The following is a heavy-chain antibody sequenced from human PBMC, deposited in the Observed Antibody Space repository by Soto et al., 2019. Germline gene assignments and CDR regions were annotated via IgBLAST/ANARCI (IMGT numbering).Heavy chain of an antibody. CDR3: VRELGLAY. Sequence: QSGGSLRLSCAASGFTLSNYWMTWVRQAPGKGLEWVANINKDGSQKNYVDSVKGRFTIARDNGQNSLSLQINSLRVEDTAVYYCVRELGLAYWGQGALVTVSS. CDR1: GFTLSNYW. D-gene: IGHD7-27*01. J-gene: IGHJ4*02. V-gene: IGHV3-7*03. CDR2: INKDGSQK.